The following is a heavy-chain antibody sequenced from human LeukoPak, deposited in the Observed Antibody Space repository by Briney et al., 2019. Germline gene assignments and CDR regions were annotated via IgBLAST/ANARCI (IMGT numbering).Heavy chain of an antibody. Sequence: PGGSLRLSCAVSGFTFSNYDMHWVRQAPGKGLEWVAVIWYDGSNKYYADSVKGRFTISRDNSKNTLYLRMNTLRAEDTAVYYCARDPGGVVYFDYWGQGTLVTVSS. D-gene: IGHD2-8*01. CDR1: GFTFSNYD. V-gene: IGHV3-33*01. CDR2: IWYDGSNK. CDR3: ARDPGGVVYFDY. J-gene: IGHJ4*02.